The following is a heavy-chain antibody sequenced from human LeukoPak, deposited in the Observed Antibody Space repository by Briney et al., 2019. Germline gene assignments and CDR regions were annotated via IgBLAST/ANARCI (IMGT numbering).Heavy chain of an antibody. D-gene: IGHD3-3*01. Sequence: SETLSLTCAVYGGSFSGYYWSWIRQPPGKGLEWIGEINHSGSTNYNPSLKSRVTMSVDTSKNQFSLKLSSVTAADTAVYYCARGLPEFGVVIPIFDYWGQGTLVTVSS. J-gene: IGHJ4*02. CDR1: GGSFSGYY. CDR2: INHSGST. V-gene: IGHV4-34*01. CDR3: ARGLPEFGVVIPIFDY.